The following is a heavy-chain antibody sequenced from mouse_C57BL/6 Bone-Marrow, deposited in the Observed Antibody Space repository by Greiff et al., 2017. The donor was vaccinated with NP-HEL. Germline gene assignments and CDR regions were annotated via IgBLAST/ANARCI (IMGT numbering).Heavy chain of an antibody. D-gene: IGHD1-1*01. CDR2: INPNNGGT. CDR3: AREGFITTVVAGGYFDV. V-gene: IGHV1-18*01. CDR1: GYTFTDYN. J-gene: IGHJ1*03. Sequence: EVQLQQSGPELVKPGASVKIPCKASGYTFTDYNMDWVKQSHGKSLEWIGDINPNNGGTIYNQKFKGKATLTVDKSSSTAYMELRSLTSEDTAVYYCAREGFITTVVAGGYFDVWGTGTTVTVSS.